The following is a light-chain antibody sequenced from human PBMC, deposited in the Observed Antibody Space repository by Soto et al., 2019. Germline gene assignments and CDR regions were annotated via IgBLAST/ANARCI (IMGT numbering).Light chain of an antibody. CDR3: QQCNTPFT. CDR2: DAS. J-gene: IGKJ4*01. V-gene: IGKV1-5*01. CDR1: QNIGCR. Sequence: DIQMTQSPSTLSASVGDRVAITCRASQNIGCRLAWYQQKPDEAPKLLIYDASSLESGVPLRFGGSGSGTDFTLIISSLQPDDFATYYCQQCNTPFTFGGGTKVDIK.